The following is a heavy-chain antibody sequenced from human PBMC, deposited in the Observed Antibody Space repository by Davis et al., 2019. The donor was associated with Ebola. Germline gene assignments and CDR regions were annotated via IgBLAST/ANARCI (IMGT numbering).Heavy chain of an antibody. D-gene: IGHD5-18*01. Sequence: ASVKVSCKASGYTFTGYYMHWVRQAPGQGLEWMGWINPNSGGTNYAQKFQGWVTMTRDTSISTAYMELSRLRSDDTAVYYCARGLRGYSYGQPFDYWGQGTLVTVSS. J-gene: IGHJ4*02. CDR1: GYTFTGYY. CDR2: INPNSGGT. CDR3: ARGLRGYSYGQPFDY. V-gene: IGHV1-2*04.